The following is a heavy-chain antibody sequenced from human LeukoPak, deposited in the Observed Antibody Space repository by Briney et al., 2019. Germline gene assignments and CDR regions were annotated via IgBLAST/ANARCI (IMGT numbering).Heavy chain of an antibody. CDR3: ARGGWSLDY. D-gene: IGHD6-19*01. V-gene: IGHV3-7*04. J-gene: IGHJ4*02. Sequence: GGSLRLSCEAYGFTLGDHWMTWVRQAPGKELEWVAYIKQDGSARDYVDSVKGRFTISRDNSKNSLYLQMNSLRAEDTAVYYCARGGWSLDYWGQGTLVTVSS. CDR2: IKQDGSAR. CDR1: GFTLGDHW.